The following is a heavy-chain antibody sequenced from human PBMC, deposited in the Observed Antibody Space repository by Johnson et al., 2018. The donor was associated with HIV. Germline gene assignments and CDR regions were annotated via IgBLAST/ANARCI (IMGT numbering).Heavy chain of an antibody. CDR3: ARVGILRRRGAFDI. CDR2: IKQDGSEK. CDR1: GFTFSNSW. V-gene: IGHV3-7*03. Sequence: VQLVESGGGLVQPGGSLRLSCVVSGFTFSNSWMIWVRQAPGKGLEWVANIKQDGSEKYYVDSVKGRFSISRDTAKNSLYLQMNSLRAEDTAVYYCARVGILRRRGAFDIWGQGTMVTVSS. J-gene: IGHJ3*02. D-gene: IGHD2-15*01.